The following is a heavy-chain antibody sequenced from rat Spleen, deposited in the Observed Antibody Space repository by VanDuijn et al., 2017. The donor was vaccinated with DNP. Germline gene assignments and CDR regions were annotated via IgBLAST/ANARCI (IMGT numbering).Heavy chain of an antibody. V-gene: IGHV5-20*01. CDR1: GFTFSNYY. CDR2: ISYDGGRT. Sequence: EVQLVESGGGLVQPGRSLKLSCAASGFTFSNYYLAWVRQAPTKGLEWVAYISYDGGRTYFGDSVKGRFTISRDSAENTLYLQMNILRSEDTATYYCAIYFYSGDNWFGYWGQGTLVTVSS. CDR3: AIYFYSGDNWFGY. D-gene: IGHD1-1*01. J-gene: IGHJ3*01.